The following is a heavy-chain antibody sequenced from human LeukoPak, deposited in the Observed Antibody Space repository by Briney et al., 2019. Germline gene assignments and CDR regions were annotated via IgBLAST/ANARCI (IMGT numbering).Heavy chain of an antibody. J-gene: IGHJ6*02. CDR1: GGTFSSYA. CDR3: ARVGYDYYYYGMDV. CDR2: IIPIFGTA. D-gene: IGHD5-12*01. V-gene: IGHV1-69*13. Sequence: ASVKVSCKASGGTFSSYAISWVRQAPGQGLEWMGGIIPIFGTANYAQKFQGRVTITADESTSTAYMELSSLRSEDTAVYYCARVGYDYYYYGMDVWGQGTTVTVSS.